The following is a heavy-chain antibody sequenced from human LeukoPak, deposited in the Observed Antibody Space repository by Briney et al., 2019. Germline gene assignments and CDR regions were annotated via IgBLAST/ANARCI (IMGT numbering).Heavy chain of an antibody. CDR2: ISSGSGSI. J-gene: IGHJ4*02. D-gene: IGHD2-15*01. V-gene: IGHV3-48*01. CDR3: ARTRTGYFFDY. Sequence: QPGGSLRLSCAASGFTFSSHSMNWVRQAPGKGLEWVSYISSGSGSIYYADSVKGRFTISRDNAKNSLFLQMNSLRAEDTAVYYCARTRTGYFFDYWGQGALVTVSS. CDR1: GFTFSSHS.